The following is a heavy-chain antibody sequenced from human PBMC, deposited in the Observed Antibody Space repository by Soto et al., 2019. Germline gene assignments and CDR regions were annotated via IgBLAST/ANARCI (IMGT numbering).Heavy chain of an antibody. CDR3: TRHGSGDYFLFDP. D-gene: IGHD4-17*01. V-gene: IGHV3-74*01. Sequence: EVQLVESGGGLVQPGGSLRLSCAASGFTFSSFWMHWVRQAPGKGLEWVSRASPDGTSTSYADSVKGRFTISRDNAKNTLFMQMNSLRAEDTAVYDCTRHGSGDYFLFDPWGQGTLVTVSS. CDR1: GFTFSSFW. J-gene: IGHJ5*02. CDR2: ASPDGTST.